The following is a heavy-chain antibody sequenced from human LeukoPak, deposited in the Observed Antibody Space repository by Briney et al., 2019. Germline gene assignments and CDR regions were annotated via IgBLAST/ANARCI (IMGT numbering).Heavy chain of an antibody. J-gene: IGHJ4*02. CDR1: GFTFSSYA. CDR2: VWHDGSNR. Sequence: GRSLRLSCTAPGFTFSSYAIHWIRQAPGKGLEWVALVWHDGSNRYYADSVKGRFTISRDNSKNTLYLQMNSLRAEDTAVYYCAKDLVLRDIVVVPAAISLDYWGQGTLVTVSS. V-gene: IGHV3-33*06. CDR3: AKDLVLRDIVVVPAAISLDY. D-gene: IGHD2-2*02.